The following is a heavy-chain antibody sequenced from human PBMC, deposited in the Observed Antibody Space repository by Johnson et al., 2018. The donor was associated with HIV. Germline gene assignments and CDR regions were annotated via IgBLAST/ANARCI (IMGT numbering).Heavy chain of an antibody. CDR3: TRVLLLWGGGSDAFDI. V-gene: IGHV3-49*04. D-gene: IGHD2-15*01. J-gene: IGHJ3*02. Sequence: VQLVESGGVVVQPGGSLRLSCAASEFTFDDYAMSWVRQAPGKGLEWVGFIRSKLYGETTEYAASVKGRFTISRDDSKSIAYLQMNSLKTEDTAVYYCTRVLLLWGGGSDAFDIWGQGTMVTVSS. CDR2: IRSKLYGETT. CDR1: EFTFDDYA.